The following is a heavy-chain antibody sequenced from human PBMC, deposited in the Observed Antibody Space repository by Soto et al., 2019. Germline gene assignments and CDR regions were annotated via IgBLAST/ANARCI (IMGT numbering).Heavy chain of an antibody. CDR1: GDSVSSNSAA. CDR3: ARAREDTAMVPFNWFDP. D-gene: IGHD5-18*01. CDR2: TYYRSKWYN. V-gene: IGHV6-1*01. J-gene: IGHJ5*02. Sequence: PSQTLSLTCAISGDSVSSNSAAWNWIRQSPSRGLEWLGRTYYRSKWYNDYAVSVRSRITINPDTSKNQFSLQLNSVTPEDTAVYYCARAREDTAMVPFNWFDPWDQGTLVTVSS.